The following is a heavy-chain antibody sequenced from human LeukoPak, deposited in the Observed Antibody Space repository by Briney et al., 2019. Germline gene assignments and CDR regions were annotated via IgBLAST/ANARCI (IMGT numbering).Heavy chain of an antibody. CDR3: SKGRGKRNFYWLTKEPDAFDI. D-gene: IGHD3-9*01. Sequence: GGSLRLFCAASGFTFSSYAMSWVRQAPGKALEWVSAISGSGGSTYYADSVKGRFTISRDNSKNTLYLQMNSLRAEDTAVFFFSKGRGKRNFYWLTKEPDAFDILGQGTMVTVSS. CDR1: GFTFSSYA. V-gene: IGHV3-23*01. CDR2: ISGSGGST. J-gene: IGHJ3*02.